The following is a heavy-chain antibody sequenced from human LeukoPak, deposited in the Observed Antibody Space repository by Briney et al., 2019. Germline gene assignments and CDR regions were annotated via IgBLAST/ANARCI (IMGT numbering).Heavy chain of an antibody. CDR2: INPNSGGT. J-gene: IGHJ6*03. CDR3: AREDSGSYYHYYYMDV. Sequence: ASVKVSCKASGYTFTGYYMHWVRQAPGQGLEWMGRINPNSGGTNYAQKFQGRVTMTRDTSISTAYMELSRLRSDDTAVYYCAREDSGSYYHYYYMDVWGKGTTVTVSS. D-gene: IGHD1-26*01. CDR1: GYTFTGYY. V-gene: IGHV1-2*06.